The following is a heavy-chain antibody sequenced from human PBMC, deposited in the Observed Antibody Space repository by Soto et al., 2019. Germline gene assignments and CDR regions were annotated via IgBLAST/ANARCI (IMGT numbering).Heavy chain of an antibody. CDR2: ISGSGGST. Sequence: PGGSLRLSCATSGFTFSSYAMSWVRQAPGKGLEWVSAISGSGGSTYYADSVKGRFTISRDNSKNTLYLQMNSPRAEDTAVYYCAMRITIFGVVTWAMDVWGQGTTVTVSS. CDR3: AMRITIFGVVTWAMDV. V-gene: IGHV3-23*01. D-gene: IGHD3-3*01. CDR1: GFTFSSYA. J-gene: IGHJ6*02.